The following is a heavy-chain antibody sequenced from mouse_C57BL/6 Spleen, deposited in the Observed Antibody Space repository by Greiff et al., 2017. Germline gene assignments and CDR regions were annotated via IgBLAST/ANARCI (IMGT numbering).Heavy chain of an antibody. CDR1: GYSITSGYY. CDR2: ISYDGSN. D-gene: IGHD2-4*01. Sequence: EVKLQESGPGLVKPSQSLSLTCSVTGYSITSGYYWNWIRQFPGNKLEWMGYISYDGSNNYNPSLKNRISITRDTSKNQFFLKLNSVTTEDTATYYCARDDDYDAGSLYYAMDYWGQGTSVTVSS. J-gene: IGHJ4*01. CDR3: ARDDDYDAGSLYYAMDY. V-gene: IGHV3-6*01.